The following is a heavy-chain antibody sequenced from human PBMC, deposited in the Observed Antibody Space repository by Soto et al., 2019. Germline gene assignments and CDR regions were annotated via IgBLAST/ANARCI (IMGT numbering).Heavy chain of an antibody. Sequence: GGSLRLSCVGSGFTFNYAIMWVRQAPGKGQEWVSGITGGGNTEYIASVKGRFTISRDNSKNTLYLQMSSLRAEDTAVYYCARGFSAGKGSPPDFWGQGSLVTVSS. J-gene: IGHJ4*02. CDR3: ARGFSAGKGSPPDF. V-gene: IGHV3-23*01. CDR1: GFTFNYA. D-gene: IGHD6-13*01. CDR2: ITGGGNT.